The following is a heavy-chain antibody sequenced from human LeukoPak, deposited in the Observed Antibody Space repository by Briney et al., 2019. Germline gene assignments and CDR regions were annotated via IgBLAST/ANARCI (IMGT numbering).Heavy chain of an antibody. V-gene: IGHV3-30-3*01. J-gene: IGHJ4*02. D-gene: IGHD6-19*01. CDR1: GFTFSSYA. Sequence: GGSLRLSCAASGFTFSSYAMHWVRQAPGKGLEWVAVISSDGSNKYYADSVKGRFTLSRDNSKSTLYLQMNSLRAEDTAVYYCARVQDSSAWYVDYWGQGTLVTVSS. CDR2: ISSDGSNK. CDR3: ARVQDSSAWYVDY.